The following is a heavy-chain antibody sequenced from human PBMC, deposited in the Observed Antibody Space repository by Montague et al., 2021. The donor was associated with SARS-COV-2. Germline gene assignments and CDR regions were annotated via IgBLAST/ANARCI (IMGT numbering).Heavy chain of an antibody. CDR1: GWRISSGGHY. Sequence: TLSLTCTVSGWRISSGGHYWNWIRQVPGRGLEWIGPIYYSGSTYYNPSLKGRFSISVNTSRSQFSLKVKSLTAADTAKYFCARGLFYSSQRNGPFEHWGPGTMATVSS. CDR2: IYYSGST. CDR3: ARGLFYSSQRNGPFEH. V-gene: IGHV4-31*03. D-gene: IGHD2-21*01. J-gene: IGHJ4*02.